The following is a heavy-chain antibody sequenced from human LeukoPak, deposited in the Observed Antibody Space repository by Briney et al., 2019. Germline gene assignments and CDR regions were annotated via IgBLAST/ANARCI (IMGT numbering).Heavy chain of an antibody. J-gene: IGHJ4*02. CDR3: ARVTGYMIEDYFDY. D-gene: IGHD3-22*01. V-gene: IGHV4-59*01. CDR2: IYYSGST. CDR1: GGSISTYY. Sequence: SETLSLTCTVSGGSISTYYWSWIRQPPGKGLEWIGYIYYSGSTDYNPSLKSRVTISVDTSKNQFSLKLSSVTAADTAVYYCARVTGYMIEDYFDYWGQGTLVTVSS.